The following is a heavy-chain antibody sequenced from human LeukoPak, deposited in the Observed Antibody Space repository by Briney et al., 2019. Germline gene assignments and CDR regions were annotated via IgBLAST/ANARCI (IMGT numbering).Heavy chain of an antibody. CDR2: FDPEDGET. CDR3: ATVQWLRSRVEKYYFDY. V-gene: IGHV1-24*01. J-gene: IGHJ4*02. CDR1: GYTLTELS. Sequence: VASVTVSCKVSGYTLTELSMHWVREAPGKGLEWMGGFDPEDGETIYAQKFQGRVTMTEDTSTDTAYMELSSLRSEDTAVYYCATVQWLRSRVEKYYFDYWVQGTLVTVSS. D-gene: IGHD5-12*01.